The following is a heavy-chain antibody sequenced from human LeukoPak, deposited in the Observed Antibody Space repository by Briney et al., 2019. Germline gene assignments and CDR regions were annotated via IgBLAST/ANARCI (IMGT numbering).Heavy chain of an antibody. CDR3: AREDVGRGGYNWGAFDI. Sequence: SVKVSCKASGGTFSSYAISWVRQAPGQGLEWMGGIIPIFGTANYAQKFQGRVTITADESTSTAYMELSSLRSEDTAVYYCAREDVGRGGYNWGAFDIWGQGTMVTVSS. J-gene: IGHJ3*02. V-gene: IGHV1-69*13. D-gene: IGHD5-24*01. CDR2: IIPIFGTA. CDR1: GGTFSSYA.